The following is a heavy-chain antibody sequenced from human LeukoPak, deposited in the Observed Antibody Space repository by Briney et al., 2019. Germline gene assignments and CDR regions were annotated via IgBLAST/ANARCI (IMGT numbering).Heavy chain of an antibody. CDR1: GYTFTGYY. D-gene: IGHD2-2*01. CDR3: ARSIVVVPRGGNDAFDI. J-gene: IGHJ3*02. CDR2: INPNSGGT. V-gene: IGHV1-2*06. Sequence: ASVKVSCKASGYTFTGYYIHWVRQAPGQGLEWMGRINPNSGGTNYAQKFQGRVTMTRDTSISTAYMELSRLRSDDTAVYYCARSIVVVPRGGNDAFDIWGQGTVVPVSS.